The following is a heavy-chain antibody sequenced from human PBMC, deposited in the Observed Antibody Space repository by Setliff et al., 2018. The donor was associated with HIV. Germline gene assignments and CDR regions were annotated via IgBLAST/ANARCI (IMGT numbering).Heavy chain of an antibody. J-gene: IGHJ6*03. D-gene: IGHD2-15*01. Sequence: SETLSLTSAVYGGSFSGYYWSWIRQPPGKGLEWIGEINHSGSTNYNPSLKSRVTISVDTSKNQFSLKLSSVTAADTAVYYCARERGPVGVVAAAYYYYMDVWGKGTTVTVSS. CDR3: ARERGPVGVVAAAYYYYMDV. CDR2: INHSGST. V-gene: IGHV4-34*01. CDR1: GGSFSGYY.